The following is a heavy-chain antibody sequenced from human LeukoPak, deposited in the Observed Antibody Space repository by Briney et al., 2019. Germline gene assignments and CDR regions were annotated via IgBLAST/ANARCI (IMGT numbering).Heavy chain of an antibody. Sequence: SETLSLTCTVSGGSINDYYWGWIRQPPGKGLEWIGSIYHVGSTYYNPSLKSRVTISVDTSKNQFSLKLSSVTAADTAVYYCARGILTGTTPVGYWGQGTLVTVSS. D-gene: IGHD1-7*01. CDR1: GGSINDYY. CDR3: ARGILTGTTPVGY. J-gene: IGHJ4*02. V-gene: IGHV4-38-2*02. CDR2: IYHVGST.